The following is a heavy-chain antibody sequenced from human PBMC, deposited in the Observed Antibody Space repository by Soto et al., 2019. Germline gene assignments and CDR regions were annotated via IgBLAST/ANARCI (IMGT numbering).Heavy chain of an antibody. J-gene: IGHJ5*02. CDR3: ARQASGYYYGWFDP. D-gene: IGHD3-22*01. V-gene: IGHV4-59*08. CDR1: CASFIINY. CDR2: IYYDGTA. Sequence: ADTLSLTFTFLCASFIINYWSWIRQPPGKGLEWVGYIYYDGTARHNPSLKSRVTISLETSRSQFSLRLSSVTAADTAVYYCARQASGYYYGWFDPWGQGTLVTVS.